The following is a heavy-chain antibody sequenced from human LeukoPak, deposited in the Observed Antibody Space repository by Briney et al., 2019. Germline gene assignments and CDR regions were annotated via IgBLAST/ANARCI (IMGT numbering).Heavy chain of an antibody. CDR3: ARVNYGSATKEDY. CDR1: Y. Sequence: YWIGWVRQMPGKGLEWMGIIYYSGSAYYNPSLKSRVTISVDTSENQFSLKLSSVTAADTAVYYCARVNYGSATKEDYWGQGTLVTVSS. J-gene: IGHJ4*02. CDR2: IYYSGSA. V-gene: IGHV4-31*02. D-gene: IGHD3-10*01.